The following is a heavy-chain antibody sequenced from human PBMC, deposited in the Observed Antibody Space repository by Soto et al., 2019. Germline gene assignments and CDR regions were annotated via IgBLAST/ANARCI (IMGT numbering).Heavy chain of an antibody. D-gene: IGHD3-10*01. CDR1: GGSISSSSYY. CDR3: ARQITMVRGVIIIFPSALDY. J-gene: IGHJ4*02. CDR2: IYYSGST. Sequence: PSETLSLTCTVSGGSISSSSYYWGWIRQPPGKGLDWIGSIYYSGSTYYNPSLKSRVTISVDTSKNQFSLKLSSVTAADTAVYYCARQITMVRGVIIIFPSALDYWGQGTLVTVSS. V-gene: IGHV4-39*01.